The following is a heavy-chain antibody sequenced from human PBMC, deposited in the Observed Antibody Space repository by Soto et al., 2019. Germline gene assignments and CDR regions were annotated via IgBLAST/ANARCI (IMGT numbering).Heavy chain of an antibody. Sequence: LRLSCAASGFTFSNYGIHWGRQAPGKGLEWVAVITYDGSNKYYADSVKGRFSISRDNSKNTVYLQMNSLRAVDKAVYYCAKTQSVGESETFQHWGQGTLVTVSS. CDR3: AKTQSVGESETFQH. CDR1: GFTFSNYG. CDR2: ITYDGSNK. V-gene: IGHV3-30*18. D-gene: IGHD3-3*01. J-gene: IGHJ1*01.